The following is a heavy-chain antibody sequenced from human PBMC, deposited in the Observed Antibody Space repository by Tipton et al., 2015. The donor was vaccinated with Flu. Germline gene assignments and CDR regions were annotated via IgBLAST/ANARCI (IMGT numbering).Heavy chain of an antibody. J-gene: IGHJ3*02. V-gene: IGHV4-38-2*02. D-gene: IGHD2/OR15-2a*01. CDR2: IYRTGST. Sequence: TLSLTCTVSGYFINSGYYWGWIRQSPGEGLQWIASIYRTGSTYHNPSLKSRVTMSVDTTKNLFYLKLTSVTAADTAVYYCARALNSGREYSFGIWGQGAVAPVSS. CDR1: GYFINSGYY. CDR3: ARALNSGREYSFGI.